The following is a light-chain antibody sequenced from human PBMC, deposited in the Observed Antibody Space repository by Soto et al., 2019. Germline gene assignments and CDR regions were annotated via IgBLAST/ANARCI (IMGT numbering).Light chain of an antibody. V-gene: IGLV2-14*03. Sequence: QSALTQPASLSGSPGQSITISCTGTSSDVGGYNYVSWYQHHPGKAPKLMIFDVSNRPSGVSNRFSGSKSGNTASLTISGLQPEDEADYYCSSYTTSNTRQIVFGTRTKVTVL. CDR2: DVS. CDR3: SSYTTSNTRQIV. CDR1: SSDVGGYNY. J-gene: IGLJ1*01.